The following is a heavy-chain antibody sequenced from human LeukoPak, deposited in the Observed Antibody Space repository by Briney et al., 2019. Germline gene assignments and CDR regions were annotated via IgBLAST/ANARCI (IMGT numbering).Heavy chain of an antibody. Sequence: GVSLRLSCAASGFTFSRYGMHWVRQAPGNGLEWVAVIWYDGSNKYYADSVKGRFTISRDNSKNTLYLQMNSLRAEDTAVYYCARALIAVAGTGDYWGQGTLVTVSS. CDR1: GFTFSRYG. CDR3: ARALIAVAGTGDY. CDR2: IWYDGSNK. D-gene: IGHD6-19*01. J-gene: IGHJ4*02. V-gene: IGHV3-33*01.